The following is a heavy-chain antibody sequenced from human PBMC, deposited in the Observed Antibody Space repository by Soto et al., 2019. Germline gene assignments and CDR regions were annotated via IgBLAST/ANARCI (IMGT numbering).Heavy chain of an antibody. Sequence: SETLSLTCTVSGGSISSYYWSWIRQPPGKGLEWIGYIYYSGSTNYNPSLKSRVTISVDTSKNQFSLKLSSVTAADTAVYYCARGSYSLNFDYWGQGTLVTVSS. CDR2: IYYSGST. J-gene: IGHJ4*02. D-gene: IGHD1-26*01. V-gene: IGHV4-59*01. CDR3: ARGSYSLNFDY. CDR1: GGSISSYY.